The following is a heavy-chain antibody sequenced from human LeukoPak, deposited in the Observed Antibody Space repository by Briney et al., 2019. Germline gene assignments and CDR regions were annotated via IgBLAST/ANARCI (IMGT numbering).Heavy chain of an antibody. V-gene: IGHV3-66*01. D-gene: IGHD1-26*01. CDR1: GFTVSSNY. CDR2: IYSGGST. CDR3: ARKYSASYFGDGGFDY. J-gene: IGHJ4*02. Sequence: GGSLRLSCAASGFTVSSNYMSWVRQAPGKGLEWVSVIYSGGSTYYADSVEGRLTISRDNAKNSLYLQMNSLRVEDTAVYYCARKYSASYFGDGGFDYWGQGTLVTVSS.